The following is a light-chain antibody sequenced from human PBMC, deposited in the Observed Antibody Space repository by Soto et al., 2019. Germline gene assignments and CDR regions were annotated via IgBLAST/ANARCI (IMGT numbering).Light chain of an antibody. CDR3: HQYGHSPVT. V-gene: IGKV3-20*01. CDR2: GAS. J-gene: IGKJ4*01. CDR1: QNVYINS. Sequence: EVVLTQSPGTLSLSPGERATLSCRASQNVYINSLAWYQQKPGQPPRLLIYGASTRAAAIPDRFSGSGSGADFALSIDGLEPEDFALYYCHQYGHSPVTFGGGTKVEIK.